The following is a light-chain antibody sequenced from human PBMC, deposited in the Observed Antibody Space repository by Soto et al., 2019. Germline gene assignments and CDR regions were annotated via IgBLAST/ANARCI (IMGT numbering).Light chain of an antibody. Sequence: DIQRTQSPSNLSASVRDRVTITRRASQSISTRLAWYQQKPGKAPKLLIYAASSLQSGVPSRFSGSGSGTDFTLTISSLQPEDFATYYCQKSYSTPWKCGQGNTGAIK. CDR2: AAS. V-gene: IGKV1-39*01. J-gene: IGKJ1*01. CDR1: QSISTR. CDR3: QKSYSTPWK.